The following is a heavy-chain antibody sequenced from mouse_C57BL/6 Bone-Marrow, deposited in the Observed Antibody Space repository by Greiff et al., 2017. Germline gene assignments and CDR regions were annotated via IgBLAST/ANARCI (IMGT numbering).Heavy chain of an antibody. D-gene: IGHD1-1*01. CDR1: GYTFTSYW. J-gene: IGHJ2*01. CDR2: IDPSDSET. V-gene: IGHV1-52*01. Sequence: QVQLQQPGAELVRPGSSVKLSCKASGYTFTSYWMHWVKQRPIQGLEWIGNIDPSDSETHYNQKFKDKATLTVDKSSSTAYMQLSSLTSEDSTVYYCARSYYGNYFDFCGQGTTLTVSS. CDR3: ARSYYGNYFDF.